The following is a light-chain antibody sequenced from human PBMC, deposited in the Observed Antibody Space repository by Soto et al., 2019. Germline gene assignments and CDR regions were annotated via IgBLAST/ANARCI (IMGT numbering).Light chain of an antibody. V-gene: IGLV2-14*02. CDR2: EGS. Sequence: QSVLTQPASVSGSPGQSITISCTGTSSDVGSYNLVSWYQQHPGKAPKLMIYEGSKRPSGVSNRFSGSKSGNTASLTISGLQTDDEAYYYCSYYTSSVNFVFGTGTKVTVL. J-gene: IGLJ1*01. CDR3: SYYTSSVNFV. CDR1: SSDVGSYNL.